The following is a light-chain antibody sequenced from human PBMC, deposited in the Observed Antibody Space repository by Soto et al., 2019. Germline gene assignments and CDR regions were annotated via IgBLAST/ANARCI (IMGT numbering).Light chain of an antibody. CDR3: CSYAGSYSYV. V-gene: IGLV2-11*01. Sequence: QSVLTQPRSVSGSPGQSVTISCTGTSSDVGGYNYVSWYQEQPGKAPKLMIYDVSKRPSGVPDRFSGSKSGNTASLTISGLQAEDEADYYCCSYAGSYSYVFGAGTKVIV. CDR2: DVS. J-gene: IGLJ1*01. CDR1: SSDVGGYNY.